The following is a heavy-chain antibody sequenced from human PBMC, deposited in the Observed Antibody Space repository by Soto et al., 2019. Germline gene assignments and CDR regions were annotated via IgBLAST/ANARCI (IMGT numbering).Heavy chain of an antibody. CDR2: ISSNGGST. Sequence: GGSLRLSCAASGFTFSSYAMHWVRQAPGKGLEYVSAISSNGGSTYYANSVKGRFTISRDNSKNTLYLQMGSLRAEDMAVYYCARDRDSPFDYWGQGTLVTVSS. CDR3: ARDRDSPFDY. D-gene: IGHD2-21*02. V-gene: IGHV3-64*01. CDR1: GFTFSSYA. J-gene: IGHJ4*02.